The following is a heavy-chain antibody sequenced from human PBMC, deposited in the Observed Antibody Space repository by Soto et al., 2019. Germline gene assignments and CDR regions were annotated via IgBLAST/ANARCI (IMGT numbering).Heavy chain of an antibody. CDR2: INPNSGGT. J-gene: IGHJ5*02. V-gene: IGHV1-2*02. D-gene: IGHD3-16*01. CDR3: ARETPMITFGGVTANWFDP. CDR1: GYTFTGYY. Sequence: VASVKVSCKASGYTFTGYYMHWVRQAPGQGLEWMGWINPNSGGTNYAQKFQGRVTMTRDTSISTAYMELSRLRSDDTAVYYCARETPMITFGGVTANWFDPWGQGTLVTVSS.